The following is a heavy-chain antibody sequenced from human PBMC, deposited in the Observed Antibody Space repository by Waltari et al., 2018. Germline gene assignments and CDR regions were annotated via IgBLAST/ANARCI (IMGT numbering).Heavy chain of an antibody. V-gene: IGHV4-34*02. CDR2: INQGGRT. D-gene: IGHD6-13*01. Sequence: QVQLQQWGAGLLKPSETLSLTCAVYGGSFSSSSWYWIRQSPGKGLEWIGGINQGGRTSHNPSLKSRVFISVDVSKNQFSLRMNSVTAADTAVYYCARKSGWYSRGNQRPSGGFFDSWGQGGLVTVSS. J-gene: IGHJ4*02. CDR1: GGSFSSSS. CDR3: ARKSGWYSRGNQRPSGGFFDS.